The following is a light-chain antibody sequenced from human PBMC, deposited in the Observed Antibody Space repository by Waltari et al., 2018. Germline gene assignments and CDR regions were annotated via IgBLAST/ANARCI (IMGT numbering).Light chain of an antibody. J-gene: IGKJ1*01. CDR1: QRVSRS. Sequence: EIVLTQSPGTLSLSPGERATLSCRASQRVSRSLAWYQQKHGQAPRLLIYDASTRATVIPERFSGSGSGTDFSLTISRLEPEDFAVYYCQKYVSLPATFGQGTKVEIK. CDR3: QKYVSLPAT. CDR2: DAS. V-gene: IGKV3-20*01.